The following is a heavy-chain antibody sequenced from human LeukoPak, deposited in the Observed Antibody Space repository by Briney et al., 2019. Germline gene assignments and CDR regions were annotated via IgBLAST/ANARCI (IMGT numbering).Heavy chain of an antibody. CDR3: ARGDCGGNDCYYIDY. CDR1: GYTFTSYA. J-gene: IGHJ4*02. CDR2: INVGNGNT. D-gene: IGHD2-21*01. V-gene: IGHV1-3*01. Sequence: GASVKVSCTASGYTFTSYAMHWVRQAPGQRLEWMGWINVGNGNTKYSQKFQGRVTITRDTSASTAYMELSSLRSEDTAVYYCARGDCGGNDCYYIDYWGQGTLVTVSS.